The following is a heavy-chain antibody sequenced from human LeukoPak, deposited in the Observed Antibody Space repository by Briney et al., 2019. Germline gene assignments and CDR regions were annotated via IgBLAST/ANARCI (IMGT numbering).Heavy chain of an antibody. V-gene: IGHV1-2*02. Sequence: ASVKVSCKASGYTFTSYGISWVRQAPGQGLEWMGWISAYSGGTNYAQKFQGRVTMTRDTSISTAYMELSRLRSDDTAVYYCARDTYSGSDDAFDIWGQGTMVTVSS. CDR2: ISAYSGGT. CDR1: GYTFTSYG. D-gene: IGHD1-26*01. J-gene: IGHJ3*02. CDR3: ARDTYSGSDDAFDI.